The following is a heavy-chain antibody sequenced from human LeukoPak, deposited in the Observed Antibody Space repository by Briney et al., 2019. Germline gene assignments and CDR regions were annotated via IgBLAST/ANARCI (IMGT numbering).Heavy chain of an antibody. CDR3: ARRLRGAVDAFDI. CDR1: GDTFTSYT. Sequence: ASVKVSCKASGDTFTSYTFNWVRQAPGQGLEWMGRIIPMIDVTNYAQKFQGTVTMTADKSTSTAYMELSGLRSEDTAVYYCARRLRGAVDAFDIWGQGTLVTVS. V-gene: IGHV1-69*02. CDR2: IIPMIDVT. D-gene: IGHD4-17*01. J-gene: IGHJ3*02.